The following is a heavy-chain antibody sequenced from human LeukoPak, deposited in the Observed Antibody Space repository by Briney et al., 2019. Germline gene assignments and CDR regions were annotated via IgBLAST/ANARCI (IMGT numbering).Heavy chain of an antibody. J-gene: IGHJ4*02. V-gene: IGHV1-69*13. CDR1: GGTFSSYA. CDR3: ARVRYSSGSKAYYFDY. CDR2: LIPIFGTA. Sequence: SVKVSCKASGGTFSSYAISWVRQAPGQGLEWMGGLIPIFGTANYAQKFQGRVTITADESMSTAYMELSSLRSEDTAVYYCARVRYSSGSKAYYFDYWGQGTLVTVSS. D-gene: IGHD6-19*01.